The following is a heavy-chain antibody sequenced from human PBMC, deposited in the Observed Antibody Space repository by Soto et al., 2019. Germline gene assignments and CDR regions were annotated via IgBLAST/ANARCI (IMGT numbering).Heavy chain of an antibody. CDR3: ARVAHCSGGSCYSN. V-gene: IGHV1-69*02. CDR2: IIPILGIA. Sequence: QVQLVQSGAEVMKPGSSVKVSCKASGGTFSSYTISWVRQAPGQGLEWMGRIIPILGIANYAQKFQGRVTITADKSTSTAYMELSSLRSEDTAVYYCARVAHCSGGSCYSNWGQGTLVTVSS. CDR1: GGTFSSYT. D-gene: IGHD2-15*01. J-gene: IGHJ4*02.